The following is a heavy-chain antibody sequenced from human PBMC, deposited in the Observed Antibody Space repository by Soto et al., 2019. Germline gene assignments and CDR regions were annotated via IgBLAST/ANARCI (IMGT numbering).Heavy chain of an antibody. CDR2: ISSSSSDI. Sequence: GGSLRLSCAASGFTFRSYTMDWVRQAPGKWLEWVSSISSSSSDIYYADSVKGRFTVSRDNAKNSLYLQMNSLRAEDTAVYYCASLVAAPSSFSSYYYGMDVWGQGXTVTVYS. J-gene: IGHJ6*02. V-gene: IGHV3-21*01. CDR3: ASLVAAPSSFSSYYYGMDV. D-gene: IGHD6-6*01. CDR1: GFTFRSYT.